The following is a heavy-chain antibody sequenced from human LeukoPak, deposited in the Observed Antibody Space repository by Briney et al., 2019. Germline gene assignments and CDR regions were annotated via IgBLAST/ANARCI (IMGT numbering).Heavy chain of an antibody. Sequence: SETLSLTCAVYGGSFSGYYWSWIRQPPGKGPEWIGEINHSGSTNYNPSLKSRVTISVDTSKNQFSLKLSSVTAADTAVYYCARGHSSGWYYYWFDPWGQGTLVTVSS. CDR1: GGSFSGYY. J-gene: IGHJ5*02. D-gene: IGHD6-19*01. CDR3: ARGHSSGWYYYWFDP. CDR2: INHSGST. V-gene: IGHV4-34*01.